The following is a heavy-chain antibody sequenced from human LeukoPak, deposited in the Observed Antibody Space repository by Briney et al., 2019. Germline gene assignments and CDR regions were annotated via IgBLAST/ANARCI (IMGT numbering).Heavy chain of an antibody. CDR2: ISSSSSTI. V-gene: IGHV3-48*01. CDR3: AKDSSSWSHYFDY. Sequence: GGSLRLSCAASGFIFSSYSMNWVRQAPGKGLEWVSYISSSSSTIYYTDSVEGRFTISRDNSKNTLYLQMNSLRAEDTAVYYCAKDSSSWSHYFDYWGQGTLVTVSS. CDR1: GFIFSSYS. D-gene: IGHD6-13*01. J-gene: IGHJ4*02.